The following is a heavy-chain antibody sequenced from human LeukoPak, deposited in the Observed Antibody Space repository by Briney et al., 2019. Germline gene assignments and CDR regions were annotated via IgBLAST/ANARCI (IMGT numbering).Heavy chain of an antibody. D-gene: IGHD3-10*01. V-gene: IGHV3-7*04. CDR2: IKEDGSDK. CDR3: ARDFAFRLDY. CDR1: GFTFSNYY. Sequence: GGSLRLSCAASGFTFSNYYMSWVRQAPGKGQEWVAKIKEDGSDKYYVGSLKGRFTISRDNAKNSLYLQMNSLRAEDTAVYYCARDFAFRLDYWGQGTLLTVSS. J-gene: IGHJ4*02.